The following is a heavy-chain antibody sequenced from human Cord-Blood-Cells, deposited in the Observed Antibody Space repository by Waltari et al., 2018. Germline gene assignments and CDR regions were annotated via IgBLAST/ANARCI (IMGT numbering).Heavy chain of an antibody. CDR3: AKEKEEGVVVAATDAFDI. CDR1: GFTFRSYA. D-gene: IGHD2-15*01. J-gene: IGHJ3*02. CDR2: ISGSGGST. Sequence: EVQLLESGGGLVQPGGSLRLSCAASGFTFRSYAISWVRPAPGKGLEWVSAISGSGGSTYYADSVKGRFTISRDNSKNTLYLQMNSLRAEDTAVYYCAKEKEEGVVVAATDAFDIWGQGTMVTVSS. V-gene: IGHV3-23*01.